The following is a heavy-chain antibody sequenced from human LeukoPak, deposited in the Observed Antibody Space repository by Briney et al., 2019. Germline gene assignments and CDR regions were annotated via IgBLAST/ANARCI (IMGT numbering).Heavy chain of an antibody. Sequence: GGSLRLSCAASGFTFNDYAMSWVRQAPGQGLQWVSSVSGSGDSTEYADSVKGRFTISRDNSNNTLYLQMNSLRAEDTAVYYCARAIDYDSNLDYWGQGTLVTVSS. D-gene: IGHD3-22*01. CDR1: GFTFNDYA. V-gene: IGHV3-23*01. CDR2: VSGSGDST. J-gene: IGHJ4*02. CDR3: ARAIDYDSNLDY.